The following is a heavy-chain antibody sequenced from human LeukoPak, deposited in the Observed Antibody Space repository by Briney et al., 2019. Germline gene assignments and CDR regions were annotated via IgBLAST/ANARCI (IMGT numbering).Heavy chain of an antibody. Sequence: SETLSLTCSVSSYSISSGYYWGWIRQPPGKGLEWIGSIYHSGSTYYNPSLKSRVTISVDTSKNQFSLKLSSVTAADTAVYYCASIVGAGNWFDPWGQGTLVTVSS. CDR3: ASIVGAGNWFDP. CDR1: SYSISSGYY. V-gene: IGHV4-38-2*02. J-gene: IGHJ5*02. D-gene: IGHD1-26*01. CDR2: IYHSGST.